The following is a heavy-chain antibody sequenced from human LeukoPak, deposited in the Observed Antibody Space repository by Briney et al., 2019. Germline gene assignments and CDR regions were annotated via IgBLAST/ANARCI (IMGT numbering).Heavy chain of an antibody. CDR2: INWNGGST. J-gene: IGHJ4*02. CDR1: GFTFDDYG. CDR3: ARDPDYGDYSTSLDY. D-gene: IGHD4-17*01. V-gene: IGHV3-20*04. Sequence: GGSLRLSCAASGFTFDDYGMSWVRQAPGKGLEWVSGINWNGGSTGYADSVKGRFTISRDNAKNSLYLQMNSLRAEDTALYYCARDPDYGDYSTSLDYWGQGTLVTVSS.